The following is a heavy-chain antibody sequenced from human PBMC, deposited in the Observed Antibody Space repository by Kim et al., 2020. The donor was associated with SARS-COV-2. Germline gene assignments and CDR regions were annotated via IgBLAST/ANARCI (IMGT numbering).Heavy chain of an antibody. V-gene: IGHV3-13*01. J-gene: IGHJ3*02. D-gene: IGHD3-10*01. Sequence: GSVKGRFTISRENAKNSLYLQMNSLGAGDTAVYYCAAGKLGFGEWNAFDIWGQGTMVTVSS. CDR3: AAGKLGFGEWNAFDI.